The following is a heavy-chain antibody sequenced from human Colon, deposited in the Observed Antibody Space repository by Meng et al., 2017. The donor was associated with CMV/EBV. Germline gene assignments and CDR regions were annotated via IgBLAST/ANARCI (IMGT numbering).Heavy chain of an antibody. CDR3: VKPSSSHASWFPDY. CDR1: GFTFSNYA. V-gene: IGHV3-23*03. D-gene: IGHD3-22*01. Sequence: GGSPRLSCAASGFTFSNYAMTWVRHTPGKGLEWVSLIFSGGSNTFYADSVTARFTISRDNSKNTLYLQMNSLRVDDTAMYYCVKPSSSHASWFPDYWGQGTLVTVSS. CDR2: IFSGGSNT. J-gene: IGHJ4*02.